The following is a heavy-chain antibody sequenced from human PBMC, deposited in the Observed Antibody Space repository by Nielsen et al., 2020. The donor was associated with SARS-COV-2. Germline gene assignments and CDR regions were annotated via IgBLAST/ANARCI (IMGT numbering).Heavy chain of an antibody. D-gene: IGHD5-12*01. V-gene: IGHV1-18*01. Sequence: ASVKVSCKASGYTFTSYAMNWVRQAPGQGLEWMGWISAYNGNTNYAQKLQGRVTMTTDTSTSTAYMELRSLRSDDTAVYYCASGYSGYDSHYYGMDVWGQGTTVTVSS. CDR3: ASGYSGYDSHYYGMDV. J-gene: IGHJ6*02. CDR1: GYTFTSYA. CDR2: ISAYNGNT.